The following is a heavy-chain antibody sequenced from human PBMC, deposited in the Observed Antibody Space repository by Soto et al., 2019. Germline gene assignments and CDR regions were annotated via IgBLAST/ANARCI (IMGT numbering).Heavy chain of an antibody. V-gene: IGHV1-58*01. CDR1: GFTFTSSA. J-gene: IGHJ4*02. Sequence: SVKVSCKASGFTFTSSAVQWVRQARGQRLEWIGWIVVGSGNTDYAQKLQERVTITRDMSTSTAYMELSSLRSEDTAVYYCAADKGYSYGYGTYWGQGTLVTVSS. CDR2: IVVGSGNT. D-gene: IGHD5-18*01. CDR3: AADKGYSYGYGTY.